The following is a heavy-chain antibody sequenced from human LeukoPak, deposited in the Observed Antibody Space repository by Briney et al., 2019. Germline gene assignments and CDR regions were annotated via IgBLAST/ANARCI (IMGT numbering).Heavy chain of an antibody. J-gene: IGHJ4*02. CDR3: ARERVQLERRYFDY. V-gene: IGHV1-69*04. Sequence: ASVKVSCKASGGTFSSYAISWVRQAPGQGLEWMGRIIPILGIANYAQKFQGRVTITADKSTSTAYMELSSLRSGDTAVYYCARERVQLERRYFDYWGQGTLVTVSS. CDR2: IIPILGIA. D-gene: IGHD1-1*01. CDR1: GGTFSSYA.